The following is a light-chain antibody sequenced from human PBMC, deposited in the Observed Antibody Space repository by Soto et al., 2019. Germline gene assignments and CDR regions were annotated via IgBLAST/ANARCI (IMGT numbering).Light chain of an antibody. CDR3: QQLRSYPLT. CDR2: AAS. Sequence: DLQLTQSPSFLSASVGDRVTITCRASQDISNYLAWYQQKPGRGPKLLIYAASTLQSGVPSRFSGSGSGTEFTLTISSLQPEDFATYFCQQLRSYPLTFGGGTKVEIK. J-gene: IGKJ4*01. CDR1: QDISNY. V-gene: IGKV1-9*01.